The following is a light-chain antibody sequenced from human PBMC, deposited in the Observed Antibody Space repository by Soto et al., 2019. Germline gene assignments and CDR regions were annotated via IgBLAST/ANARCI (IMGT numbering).Light chain of an antibody. CDR3: SSYTSSDTYV. CDR2: DVS. CDR1: SSDVGNYNY. Sequence: QSALTQPASVSGSPGQSITISCTGTSSDVGNYNYVSWHQHHPGKAPKLMINDVSNRPSGVSSRSSGSKSGNTASLTISGLQDEDEADYYCSSYTSSDTYVFGTGTKLTVL. V-gene: IGLV2-14*03. J-gene: IGLJ1*01.